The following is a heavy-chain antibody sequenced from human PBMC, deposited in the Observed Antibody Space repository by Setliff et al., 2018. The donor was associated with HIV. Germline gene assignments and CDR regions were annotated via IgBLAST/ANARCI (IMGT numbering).Heavy chain of an antibody. J-gene: IGHJ6*03. V-gene: IGHV3-23*01. CDR3: AKEYCSSNKCYYYYYMDV. D-gene: IGHD2-2*01. CDR2: LSGSGGST. CDR1: GFTFSSYA. Sequence: GGSLRLSCAASGFTFSSYAMSWVRQAPGKGLEWVSALSGSGGSTYYADSVKGRYTISRDNSKNTLYLQMNSLRAEDTAVYYCAKEYCSSNKCYYYYYMDVWGKGTTVTVS.